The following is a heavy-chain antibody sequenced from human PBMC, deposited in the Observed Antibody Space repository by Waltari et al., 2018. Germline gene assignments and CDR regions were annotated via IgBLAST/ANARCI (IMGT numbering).Heavy chain of an antibody. V-gene: IGHV1-3*01. Sequence: QVQLVQSGAEVKKPGASVKVSCKASGYTFTSYAMHWVRQAPGQRLGWMGWINAGNGNTKYSQKFQGRVTITRDTSASTAYMELSSLRSEDTAVYYCARVVVVAATDDAFDIWGQGTMVTVSS. CDR1: GYTFTSYA. CDR2: INAGNGNT. CDR3: ARVVVVAATDDAFDI. J-gene: IGHJ3*02. D-gene: IGHD2-15*01.